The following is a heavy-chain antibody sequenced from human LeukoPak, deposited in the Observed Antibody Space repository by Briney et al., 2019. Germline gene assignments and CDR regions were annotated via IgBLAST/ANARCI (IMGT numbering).Heavy chain of an antibody. J-gene: IGHJ4*02. CDR3: ARGDIVGTTDYRHFDH. Sequence: GASVKVSCKASGYTFTGYYMHWVRQAPGQGLEWMGWINPNSGGTKYAQKFQGRVTMTRDTSISTAYMELSRLRSDDTAVYYCARGDIVGTTDYRHFDHWGQGTLVTVSS. CDR2: INPNSGGT. V-gene: IGHV1-2*02. D-gene: IGHD1-26*01. CDR1: GYTFTGYY.